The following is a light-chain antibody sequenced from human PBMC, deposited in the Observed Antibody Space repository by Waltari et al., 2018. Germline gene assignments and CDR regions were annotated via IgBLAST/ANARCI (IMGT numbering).Light chain of an antibody. CDR1: QSLSDN. J-gene: IGKJ5*01. CDR3: QQYNTWPPIT. Sequence: EIVMTQSPATLSVSPGERATLSCRASQSLSDNLAWYQQKHGQAPRLLIYGASTRATGIPARFSGSGSGTDFTLTISSLQSEDFAIYYCQQYNTWPPITFGQGTRVEIK. CDR2: GAS. V-gene: IGKV3-15*01.